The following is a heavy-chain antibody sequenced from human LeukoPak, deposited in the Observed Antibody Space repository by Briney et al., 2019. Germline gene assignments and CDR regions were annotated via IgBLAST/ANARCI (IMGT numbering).Heavy chain of an antibody. D-gene: IGHD2-8*01. J-gene: IGHJ4*02. CDR1: GGSISSYY. CDR3: ARDTGTRGFDY. Sequence: SETLSLTCTVSGGSISSYYWSWIRQPPGKGLEWAEYIYYSGSTNYSPSLKSRVTISVDTSKNQFSLKLSSVTAADTAVYYCARDTGTRGFDYWGQGTLVTVSS. CDR2: IYYSGST. V-gene: IGHV4-59*12.